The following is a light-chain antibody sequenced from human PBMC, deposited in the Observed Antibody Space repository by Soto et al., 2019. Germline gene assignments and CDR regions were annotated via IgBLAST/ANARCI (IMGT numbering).Light chain of an antibody. J-gene: IGKJ5*01. CDR2: ASS. Sequence: DIQMTQSPYSLSASVGDRVTITCRASQSIRSYLNWYQQKPGEAPKLLIYASSTLQGGVPSRFSGSGSGTDFSLTIISLQPEDFATYFCLQSYSTPITFGQGTRLEIK. CDR1: QSIRSY. CDR3: LQSYSTPIT. V-gene: IGKV1-39*01.